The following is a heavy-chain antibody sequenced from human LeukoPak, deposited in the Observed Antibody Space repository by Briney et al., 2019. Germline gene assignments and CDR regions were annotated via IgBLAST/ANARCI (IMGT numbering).Heavy chain of an antibody. V-gene: IGHV4-59*01. CDR2: IYYSGST. CDR1: GGSISSYY. CDR3: ARGYGSGSYNNFNQ. J-gene: IGHJ4*02. Sequence: SETLSLTCTVSGGSISSYYWSWIRQPPGKGLEWIGYIYYSGSTNYNPSLKSRVTISVDTSKNQFSLKLSSVTAADTAVYYCARGYGSGSYNNFNQWGQGLLVAVSS. D-gene: IGHD3-10*01.